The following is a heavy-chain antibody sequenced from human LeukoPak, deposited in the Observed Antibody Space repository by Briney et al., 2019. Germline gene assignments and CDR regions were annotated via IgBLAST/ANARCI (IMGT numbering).Heavy chain of an antibody. CDR2: VSGSGGST. V-gene: IGHV3-23*01. Sequence: SGGSLRLPCAPSGFTFSSYDMSGVRQAPGKGRGWVVAVSGSGGSTYYADSVKGRFTLTRDNSKRTLFLQMNSLRAEDTAVYYCAKDSHSGTYFDSWGRGTLVTVSS. CDR1: GFTFSSYD. J-gene: IGHJ4*02. D-gene: IGHD1-26*01. CDR3: AKDSHSGTYFDS.